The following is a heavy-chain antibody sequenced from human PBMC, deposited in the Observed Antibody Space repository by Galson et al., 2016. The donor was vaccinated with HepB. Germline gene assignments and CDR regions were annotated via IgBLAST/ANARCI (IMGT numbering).Heavy chain of an antibody. D-gene: IGHD6-25*01. CDR3: AKVPHHSTGRPREIDY. CDR1: GFTFSSYA. CDR2: LTGSGGGT. Sequence: SLRLSCAASGFTFSSYAMHWVRQAPGKGLEWVATLTGSGGGTYSADSVKGRFTISRDNSKNTLYLEMISLRAGDTAVYYCAKVPHHSTGRPREIDYWGQGTLVIVSS. V-gene: IGHV3-23*01. J-gene: IGHJ4*02.